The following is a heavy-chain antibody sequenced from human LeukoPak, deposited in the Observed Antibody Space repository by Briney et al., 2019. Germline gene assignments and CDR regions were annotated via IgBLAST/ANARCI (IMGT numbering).Heavy chain of an antibody. J-gene: IGHJ3*02. CDR1: GFTFSSYS. CDR2: ISSSSSYI. D-gene: IGHD3-10*01. V-gene: IGHV3-21*01. Sequence: GGSLRLSCAASGFTFSSYSMNWVRQAPGKGLEWVSSISSSSSYIYYADSVKGRFTISRDNAKNSLYLQMNSLRAEDTAVYYCARDSGVLLWFGELVAFDIWGQGTMVTVSS. CDR3: ARDSGVLLWFGELVAFDI.